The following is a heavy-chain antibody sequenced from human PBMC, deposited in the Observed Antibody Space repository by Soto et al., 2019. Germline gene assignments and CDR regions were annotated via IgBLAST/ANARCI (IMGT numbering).Heavy chain of an antibody. D-gene: IGHD3-22*01. CDR2: IYPGDSDT. CDR1: GYSFTIYW. Sequence: PGESLKISCKGSGYSFTIYWIGWVRQMPGKGLEWMGIIYPGDSDTRYSPSFQGQVTISADKSISPAYLQLSSLKASDTAMYYCARHGPRVYYDTSDYCYYGMDVWGQGTTVTVSS. CDR3: ARHGPRVYYDTSDYCYYGMDV. V-gene: IGHV5-51*01. J-gene: IGHJ6*02.